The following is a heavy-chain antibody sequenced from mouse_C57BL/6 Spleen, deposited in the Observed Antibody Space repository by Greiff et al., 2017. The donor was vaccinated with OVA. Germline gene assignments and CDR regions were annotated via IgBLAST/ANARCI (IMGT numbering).Heavy chain of an antibody. J-gene: IGHJ4*01. CDR1: GYTFTSYW. D-gene: IGHD2-5*01. CDR3: ARWSYSNYLVYAMDY. CDR2: IDPSDSYT. V-gene: IGHV1-50*01. Sequence: QVHVKQPGAELVKPGASVKLSCKASGYTFTSYWMQWVKQRPGQGLEWIGEIDPSDSYTNYNQKFKGKATLTVDTSSSTAYMQLSSLTSEDSAVYYCARWSYSNYLVYAMDYWGQGTSVTVSS.